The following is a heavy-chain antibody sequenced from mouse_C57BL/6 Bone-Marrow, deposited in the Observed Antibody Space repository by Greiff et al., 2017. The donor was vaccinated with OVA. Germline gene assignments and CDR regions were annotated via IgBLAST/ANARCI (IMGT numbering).Heavy chain of an antibody. CDR2: IYPGSGNT. Sequence: QVQLQQSGAELVRPGASVKLSCKASGYTFTDYYINWVKQRPGQGLEWIARIYPGSGNTYYNEKFKGKATLTAEKSSSTAYMQLSSLTSEDSAVYFCARERLLRPWFAYWGQGTLVTVSA. CDR1: GYTFTDYY. CDR3: ARERLLRPWFAY. V-gene: IGHV1-76*01. D-gene: IGHD1-2*01. J-gene: IGHJ3*01.